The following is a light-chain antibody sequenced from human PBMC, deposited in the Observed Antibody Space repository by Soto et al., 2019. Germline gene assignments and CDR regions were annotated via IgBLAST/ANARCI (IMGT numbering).Light chain of an antibody. J-gene: IGKJ1*01. CDR2: GAS. V-gene: IGKV3-15*01. CDR1: QSVSSN. Sequence: EIVMTQSPTTLSVSPGERATLSCRASQSVSSNLAWYQQKPGQAPRLLIYGASIRATGIPARFSGSGSGTELTLTIISLQSEDFAVYYCQQYNISPWTFGQGTKVEIK. CDR3: QQYNISPWT.